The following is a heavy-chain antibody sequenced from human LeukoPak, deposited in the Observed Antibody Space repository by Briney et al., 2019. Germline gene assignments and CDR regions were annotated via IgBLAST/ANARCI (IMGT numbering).Heavy chain of an antibody. CDR3: ARGAYYYDSSIGY. D-gene: IGHD3-22*01. CDR1: GGSISSYY. J-gene: IGHJ4*02. CDR2: IYYSGST. V-gene: IGHV4-59*01. Sequence: SETLSLTCTVSGGSISSYYWSWIRQPPGKGLEWIGYIYYSGSTNYNPSLKSRVTISVDTSKNQFSLELSSVTAADTAVYYCARGAYYYDSSIGYWGQGTLVTVSS.